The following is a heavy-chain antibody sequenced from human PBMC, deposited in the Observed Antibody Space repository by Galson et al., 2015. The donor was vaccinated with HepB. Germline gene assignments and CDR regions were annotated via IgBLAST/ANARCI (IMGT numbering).Heavy chain of an antibody. CDR3: ARRALTQAGERTYYYVSSGYPGVWYSDL. CDR2: IDPSDSYT. CDR1: GYSFTSYW. Sequence: QSGAEVKKPGESLRISCKGSGYSFTSYWISWVRQMPGKGLEWMGRIDPSDSYTNYSPSFQGHVTISADKSISTAYLQWSSLKASDTAMYYCARRALTQAGERTYYYVSSGYPGVWYSDLSVRGTLVTVSS. D-gene: IGHD3-22*01. J-gene: IGHJ2*01. V-gene: IGHV5-10-1*01.